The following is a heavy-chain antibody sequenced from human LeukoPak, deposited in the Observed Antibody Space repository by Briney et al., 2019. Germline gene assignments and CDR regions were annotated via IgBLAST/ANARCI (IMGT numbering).Heavy chain of an antibody. Sequence: SETLSLTCTVSGGSVSGYYWNWIRQPPGKGLEWIGYIYYSGDSDYNPSLKSRVSISLDTSKNQLSLKLISVTAADTAVYYCARAHSNNWHVDYWGQGALVTVSS. D-gene: IGHD1-1*01. CDR1: GGSVSGYY. CDR2: IYYSGDS. CDR3: ARAHSNNWHVDY. V-gene: IGHV4-59*02. J-gene: IGHJ4*02.